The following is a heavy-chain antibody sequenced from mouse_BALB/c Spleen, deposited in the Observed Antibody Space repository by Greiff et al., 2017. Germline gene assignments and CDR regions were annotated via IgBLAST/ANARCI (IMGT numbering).Heavy chain of an antibody. CDR3: ARDYSNAMDY. J-gene: IGHJ4*01. Sequence: VQLQQSGAELARPGASVKLSCKASGYTFTSYWMQWVKQRPGQGLEWIGAIYPGDGDTRYTQKFKGKATLTADKSSSTAYMQLSSLASEDSAVYYCARDYSNAMDYWGQGTSVTVSS. D-gene: IGHD2-13*01. V-gene: IGHV1-87*01. CDR2: IYPGDGDT. CDR1: GYTFTSYW.